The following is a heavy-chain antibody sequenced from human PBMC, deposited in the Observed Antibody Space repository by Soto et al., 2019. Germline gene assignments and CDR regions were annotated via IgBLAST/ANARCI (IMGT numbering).Heavy chain of an antibody. Sequence: QVQLQESGPGLVKPSGTLSLTCTVSGGSISSDNWWTWVRQPPGKGLEWIGEIYHSGRANYKPSLKSRITMSVDKSKNQFSLNPTSVTAADAAVYYCARDPSGVASDAFDIWGQGTMVIVSS. J-gene: IGHJ3*02. CDR2: IYHSGRA. D-gene: IGHD2-21*01. CDR3: ARDPSGVASDAFDI. V-gene: IGHV4-4*02. CDR1: GGSISSDNW.